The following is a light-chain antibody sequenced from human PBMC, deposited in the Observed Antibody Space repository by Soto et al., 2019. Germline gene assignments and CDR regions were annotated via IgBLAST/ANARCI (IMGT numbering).Light chain of an antibody. CDR2: EVS. CDR3: SSYTGSSTLVV. Sequence: QSALTQPASESGSPGQSITISCTGTSSDVGGNKYVSWYQHHPGKAPKLITYEVSNRPSGVSNRFSGSKSGNTASLTISGLQAEDEADYYCSSYTGSSTLVVFGGGTQLTVL. CDR1: SSDVGGNKY. V-gene: IGLV2-14*01. J-gene: IGLJ3*02.